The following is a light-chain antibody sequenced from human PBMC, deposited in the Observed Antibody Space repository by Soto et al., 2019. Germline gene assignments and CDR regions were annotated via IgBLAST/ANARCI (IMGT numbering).Light chain of an antibody. V-gene: IGLV2-8*01. Sequence: QSALTQPPSASGSPGQSVTISCTGTNNDIGVYDFVSWYQHHPGNAPRLIIYEVVQRPSGVPDRFSGSKSGNTASLTVSGLQAADEADYFCKSYAGSNTYVFGSGTKLTVL. CDR1: NNDIGVYDF. CDR3: KSYAGSNTYV. CDR2: EVV. J-gene: IGLJ1*01.